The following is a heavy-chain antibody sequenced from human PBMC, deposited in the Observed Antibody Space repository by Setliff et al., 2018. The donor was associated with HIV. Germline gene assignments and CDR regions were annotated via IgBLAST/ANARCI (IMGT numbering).Heavy chain of an antibody. CDR2: INHSGST. D-gene: IGHD3-16*02. J-gene: IGHJ4*01. CDR3: ARGSDYIWGNYRFPFDY. CDR1: GGSLSGYF. V-gene: IGHV4-34*01. Sequence: SETLSLTCAVYGGSLSGYFWSWVRQPPGKGLEWIGEINHSGSTYYNPSLKSRVTMSVDTSKNQLSLKLTSVTAADTAVYYCARGSDYIWGNYRFPFDYWGHGTLVTVSS.